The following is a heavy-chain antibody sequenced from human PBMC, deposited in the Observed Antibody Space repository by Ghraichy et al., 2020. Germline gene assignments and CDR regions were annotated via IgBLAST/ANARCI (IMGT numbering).Heavy chain of an antibody. D-gene: IGHD4-11*01. Sequence: SVKVSCKASGGNFCSHAISWVRQAPGQRLEWMGGIIPIFGTANYAQQFQGRVTITADESTSTAYMVLSSLRSEDTAVYYCARTDYSNSPSKNYYNYGMAVWGQGTTVTVAS. CDR2: IIPIFGTA. CDR3: ARTDYSNSPSKNYYNYGMAV. J-gene: IGHJ6*02. V-gene: IGHV1-69*13. CDR1: GGNFCSHA.